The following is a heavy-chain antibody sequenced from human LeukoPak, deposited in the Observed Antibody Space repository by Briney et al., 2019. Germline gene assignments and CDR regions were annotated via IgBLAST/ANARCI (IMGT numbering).Heavy chain of an antibody. V-gene: IGHV3-30-3*01. CDR3: RVGEPFDY. D-gene: IGHD3-10*01. CDR2: ISYDGSNK. Sequence: QPGGSLRLSCAASGFTFSSYAMHWVRQAPGKGLEWVAVISYDGSNKYYADSVKGRFTISRDNSKNTLYLQMNSLRAEDTAVYMGRVGEPFDYWGQGTLVTVSS. CDR1: GFTFSSYA. J-gene: IGHJ4*02.